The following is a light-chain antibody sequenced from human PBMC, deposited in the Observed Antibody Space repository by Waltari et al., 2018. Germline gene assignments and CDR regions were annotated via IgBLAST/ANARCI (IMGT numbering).Light chain of an antibody. CDR3: QQYYNYWT. V-gene: IGKV1-5*03. CDR2: KAS. J-gene: IGKJ1*01. Sequence: DIQMNQSPSTLSASVGDRVTITCRASQSINAWLAWYQQKPGKAPKLLLYKASNLESGVPSRFSGSGSGTEFTLTISSLQPSDFSTYYCQQYYNYWTFGQGTKVEIK. CDR1: QSINAW.